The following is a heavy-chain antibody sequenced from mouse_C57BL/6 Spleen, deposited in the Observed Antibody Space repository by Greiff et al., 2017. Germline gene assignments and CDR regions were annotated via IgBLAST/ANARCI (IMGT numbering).Heavy chain of an antibody. CDR3: ARNLDY. CDR2: IYPRCGNT. J-gene: IGHJ2*01. CDR1: GYTFTSYG. V-gene: IGHV1-81*01. Sequence: VQLQQSGAELARPGASVKLSCKASGYTFTSYGISWVKQRTGQGLEWIGEIYPRCGNTYYNEKFKGKATLTADKSSSTAYMELRSLTSEDAAVYFCARNLDYWGQGTTLTVSS.